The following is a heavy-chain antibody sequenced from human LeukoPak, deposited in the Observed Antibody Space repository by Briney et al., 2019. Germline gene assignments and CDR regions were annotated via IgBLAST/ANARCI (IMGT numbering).Heavy chain of an antibody. CDR3: ARGIVEVVGASDHFDY. D-gene: IGHD2-15*01. V-gene: IGHV3-7*01. CDR2: ISPDGSGK. J-gene: IGHJ4*02. Sequence: PGGSLRLSCVASGFTFSTYWMNWVRQAPGKGLELVGTISPDGSGKYYVDSVKGRVTISRDNAKTSLYLQINSLRADDTALYFCARGIVEVVGASDHFDYWGQGTLITVSS. CDR1: GFTFSTYW.